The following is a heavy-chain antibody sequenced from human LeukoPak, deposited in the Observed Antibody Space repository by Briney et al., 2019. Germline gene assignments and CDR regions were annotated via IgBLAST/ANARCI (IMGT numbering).Heavy chain of an antibody. V-gene: IGHV3-23*01. CDR2: ISGSGGST. D-gene: IGHD6-13*01. CDR1: GFTFSSYA. CDR3: AKDQIFSSSRAFDY. J-gene: IGHJ4*02. Sequence: PGGSLRLSCAASGFTFSSYAMSWVRQAPGKGLEWVSAISGSGGSTYYADSVKGRFTISRDNSKNTLYLQMNSLRAEDTAVYYCAKDQIFSSSRAFDYWGQGTLVTVSP.